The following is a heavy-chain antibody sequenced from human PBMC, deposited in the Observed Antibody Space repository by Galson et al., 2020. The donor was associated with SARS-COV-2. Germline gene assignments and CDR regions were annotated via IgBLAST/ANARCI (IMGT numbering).Heavy chain of an antibody. CDR2: ISYDGSKT. CDR3: ANGGGATVARALMIVPFNY. Sequence: GGSLRLSCAASGFTLSNYDMHWVRQAPGRGLEWEAVISYDGSKTYYADSVKGRFTVSRDSSKNTLYLHVNSLRVEDTAVYYCANGGGATVARALMIVPFNYWGQGTLVTVSS. CDR1: GFTLSNYD. D-gene: IGHD3-10*01. J-gene: IGHJ4*02. V-gene: IGHV3-30*18.